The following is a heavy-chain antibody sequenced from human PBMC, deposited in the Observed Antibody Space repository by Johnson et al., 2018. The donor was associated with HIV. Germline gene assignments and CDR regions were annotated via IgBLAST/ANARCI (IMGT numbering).Heavy chain of an antibody. D-gene: IGHD3-22*01. V-gene: IGHV3-7*01. CDR2: IKQDGSEK. J-gene: IGHJ3*02. CDR3: AKDVGNYWPNAFDI. Sequence: MQLVESGGGLVQPGGSLRLSCAASGFTFSSYWMSWVRQAPGKGLEWVANIKQDGSEKYYVDSVKGRFTISRDNSKNTLYLQMNSLRAEDTAVYYCAKDVGNYWPNAFDIWGQGTTVTVSS. CDR1: GFTFSSYW.